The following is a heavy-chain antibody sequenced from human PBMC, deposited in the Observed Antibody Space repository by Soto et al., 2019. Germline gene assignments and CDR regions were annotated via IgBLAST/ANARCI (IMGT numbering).Heavy chain of an antibody. CDR3: ARDMGRKGDAFDI. CDR1: GFTFSSYW. D-gene: IGHD3-10*01. CDR2: IKQDGSEK. V-gene: IGHV3-7*01. Sequence: EVQLVESGGGLVQPGGSLRLSCAASGFTFSSYWMSWVRQAPGKGLEWVANIKQDGSEKYYVDSVKGRFTISRDNAKNSLYLQMNSLRAEDTAVYYCARDMGRKGDAFDIWGQGTMVTVSS. J-gene: IGHJ3*02.